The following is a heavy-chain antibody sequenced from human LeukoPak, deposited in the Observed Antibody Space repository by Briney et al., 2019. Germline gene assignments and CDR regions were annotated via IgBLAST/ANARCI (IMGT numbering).Heavy chain of an antibody. J-gene: IGHJ4*02. V-gene: IGHV3-23*01. CDR2: ISSSGGST. D-gene: IGHD6-13*01. CDR1: GFTFSSYA. CDR3: AKHAGYSGTWYYFDY. Sequence: GGSLRLSCAASGFTFSSYAMSWVRQAPGKGLEWVSTISSSGGSTYYADSVKGRFTISRDNSKNTLYLQMNSLRAEDTAVYYCAKHAGYSGTWYYFDYWGQGTLVTVSS.